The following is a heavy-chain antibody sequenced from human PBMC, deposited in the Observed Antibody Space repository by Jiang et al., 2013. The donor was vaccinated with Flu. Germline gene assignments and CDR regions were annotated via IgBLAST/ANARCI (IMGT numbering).Heavy chain of an antibody. Sequence: RLSCAASGFTFSSFWMNWVRQAPGRGLEWVANINPDGSAIYYLDSVKGRFTISRDNARKSLYLQMDSLRAEDTAVYYCLGGDSSSGWGQGTLVTVSS. CDR2: INPDGSAI. CDR3: LGGDSSSG. D-gene: IGHD6-25*01. V-gene: IGHV3-7*03. CDR1: GFTFSSFW. J-gene: IGHJ4*02.